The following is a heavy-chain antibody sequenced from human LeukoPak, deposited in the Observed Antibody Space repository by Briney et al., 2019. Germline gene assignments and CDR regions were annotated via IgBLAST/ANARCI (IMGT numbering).Heavy chain of an antibody. V-gene: IGHV1-69*13. Sequence: ASVKVSCKASGYTFTSHGISWVRQAPGQGLEWMGGIIPIFGTANYAQKFQGRVTITADESTSTAYMELSSLRSEDTAVYYCARASSLYDYVWGSYRYTHFDYWGQGTLVTVSS. CDR2: IIPIFGTA. CDR1: GYTFTSHG. J-gene: IGHJ4*02. CDR3: ARASSLYDYVWGSYRYTHFDY. D-gene: IGHD3-16*02.